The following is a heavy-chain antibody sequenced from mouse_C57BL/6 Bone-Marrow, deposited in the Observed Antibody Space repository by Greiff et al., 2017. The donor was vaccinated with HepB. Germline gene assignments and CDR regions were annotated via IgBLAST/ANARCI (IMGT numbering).Heavy chain of an antibody. CDR2: ISSGGDYS. J-gene: IGHJ2*01. Sequence: DVKLVESGEGLVKPGGSLKLSCAASGFTFSSYAMSWVRQTPEKRLEWVAYISSGGDYSYYADTVKGRFTISRDNARNNLYLQMSSLKSEDTAMYYCTRDSSDCSNYKGYYFDYWGQGTTLTVSS. V-gene: IGHV5-9-1*02. CDR3: TRDSSDCSNYKGYYFDY. CDR1: GFTFSSYA. D-gene: IGHD2-5*01.